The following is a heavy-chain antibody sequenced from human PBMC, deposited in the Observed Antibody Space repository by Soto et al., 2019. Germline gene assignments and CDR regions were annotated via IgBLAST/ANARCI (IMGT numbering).Heavy chain of an antibody. D-gene: IGHD1-1*01. CDR1: GYAFTTYG. CDR3: SRGRYGDY. V-gene: IGHV1-18*01. J-gene: IGHJ4*02. CDR2: ISAHNGNT. Sequence: QVHLVQSGAEVKKPGASVKVSCKGSGYAFTTYGITWVRQAPGQGLEWMGWISAHNGNTNYAQKLQGRVTVTRDPSTSTAYTELRSLRSDDTAVYYCSRGRYGDYWGQGARVTVSS.